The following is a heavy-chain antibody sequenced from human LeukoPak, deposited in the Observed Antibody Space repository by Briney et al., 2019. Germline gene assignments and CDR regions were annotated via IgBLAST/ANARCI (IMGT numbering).Heavy chain of an antibody. CDR3: VGAVNTKGDF. J-gene: IGHJ4*02. CDR2: IYHSGDT. V-gene: IGHV4-39*01. CDR1: GGSISSRNYY. D-gene: IGHD3-16*01. Sequence: PSETLSLTCTVSGGSISSRNYYWAWIRQTPGKGPEWIGSIYHSGDTYYSPSLKSRVTTSVDTSMNQLSLRLSSVTAADAALYYCVGAVNTKGDFWGQGTLVTVSS.